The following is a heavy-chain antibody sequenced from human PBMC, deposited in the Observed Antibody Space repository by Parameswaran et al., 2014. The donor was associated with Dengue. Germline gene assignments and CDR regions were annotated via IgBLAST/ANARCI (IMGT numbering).Heavy chain of an antibody. D-gene: IGHD1-7*01. J-gene: IGHJ4*02. CDR3: ARVITTGTTSRFDY. V-gene: IGHV4-30-4*01. CDR2: IYYTGST. Sequence: VRQMPGKGLEWIGYIYYTGSTNYNPSLKSRVTISVDTSKNQFSLKLNSVAAADTAVYYCARVITTGTTSRFDYWGQGTLVTVSS.